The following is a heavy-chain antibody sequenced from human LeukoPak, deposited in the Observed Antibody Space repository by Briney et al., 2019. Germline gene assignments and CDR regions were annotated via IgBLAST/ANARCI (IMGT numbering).Heavy chain of an antibody. J-gene: IGHJ5*02. D-gene: IGHD2-2*01. V-gene: IGHV3-43D*04. CDR2: ISWDGGST. Sequence: PGGSLRLSCAASGFTFDDYAMHWVRQAPGKGLEWVSLISWDGGSTYYADSVKGRFTISRDSSKNSLYLQMNSLRAEDTALYYCAKGYCSSTSCPFDPWGQGTLVTVSS. CDR1: GFTFDDYA. CDR3: AKGYCSSTSCPFDP.